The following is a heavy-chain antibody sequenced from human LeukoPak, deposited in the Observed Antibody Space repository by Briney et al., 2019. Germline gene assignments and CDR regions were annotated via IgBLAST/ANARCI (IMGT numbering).Heavy chain of an antibody. CDR3: ARDKSSSWYLFDY. CDR1: GFTVSSNY. D-gene: IGHD6-13*01. Sequence: PGGSLRLSCAASGFTVSSNYMSWVRQAPGKGLEWVSVIYSGGSTYYADSVKGRFTISRDNSKNTLYLQMNSLRAEDTAVYYCARDKSSSWYLFDYWGQGTLVTVSS. J-gene: IGHJ4*02. V-gene: IGHV3-66*01. CDR2: IYSGGST.